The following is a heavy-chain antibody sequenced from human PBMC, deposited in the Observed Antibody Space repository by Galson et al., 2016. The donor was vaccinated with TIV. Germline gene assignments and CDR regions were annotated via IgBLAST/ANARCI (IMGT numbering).Heavy chain of an antibody. J-gene: IGHJ4*02. CDR3: AVWSNIYYFAL. D-gene: IGHD2-21*01. CDR1: GYTFISYY. V-gene: IGHV1-46*01. CDR2: IDPSGDGT. Sequence: SVKVSCKASGYTFISYYMHWVRQAPGQGLEWVGVIDPSGDGTTYAQKFQGRVTMTRDTSTSTVYMELSSLRSDDTAVFYCAVWSNIYYFALWGQGTLITVSS.